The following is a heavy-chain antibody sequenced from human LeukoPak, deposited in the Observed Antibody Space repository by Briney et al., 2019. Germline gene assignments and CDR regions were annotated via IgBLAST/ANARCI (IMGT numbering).Heavy chain of an antibody. V-gene: IGHV4-31*03. CDR1: GGSISSGGYY. J-gene: IGHJ5*02. CDR3: ARGASTVVTLDNWFDP. D-gene: IGHD4-23*01. Sequence: PSETLSLTCTVSGGSISSGGYYWSWIRQLPGKGLEWIGYIYYSGSTFYNPSLKSRVTISVDTSKNQFSLKLSSVTAADTAVYFCARGASTVVTLDNWFDPWGQGILVTVSS. CDR2: IYYSGST.